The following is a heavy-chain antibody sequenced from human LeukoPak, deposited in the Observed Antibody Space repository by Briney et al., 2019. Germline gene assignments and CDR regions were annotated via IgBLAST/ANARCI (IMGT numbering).Heavy chain of an antibody. D-gene: IGHD6-13*01. V-gene: IGHV1-69*01. CDR3: ARLKEQQLVGGFDP. CDR2: IIPIFGTA. CDR1: RGTFSSYA. J-gene: IGHJ5*02. Sequence: GASVKVSCKASRGTFSSYAISWVRQAPGQGLEWMGGIIPIFGTANYAQKFQGRVTITADESTSTAYMELSSLRSEDTAVYYCARLKEQQLVGGFDPWGQGTLVTVSS.